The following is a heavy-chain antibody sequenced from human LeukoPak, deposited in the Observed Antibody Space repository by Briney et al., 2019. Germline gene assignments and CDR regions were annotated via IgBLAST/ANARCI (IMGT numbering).Heavy chain of an antibody. Sequence: ASVKVSCKTSGGTFSNYAISWVRQAPGQGLEWMGVIIPIFVTPNYAQKWQGRVTITTDESTSTAYMELRSLRSEDTAVYYCASQLFHLDSSGYSLDALDIWGQGTMVTVSS. J-gene: IGHJ3*02. CDR2: IIPIFVTP. D-gene: IGHD3-22*01. CDR1: GGTFSNYA. CDR3: ASQLFHLDSSGYSLDALDI. V-gene: IGHV1-69*05.